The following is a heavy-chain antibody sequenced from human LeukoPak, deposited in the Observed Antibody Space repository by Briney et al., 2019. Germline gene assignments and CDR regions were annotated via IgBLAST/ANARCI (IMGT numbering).Heavy chain of an antibody. J-gene: IGHJ4*02. CDR1: GFTFSYCG. CDR3: ARDAYCSGGSYYHFDC. V-gene: IGHV3-33*01. Sequence: PGRSLRLSCAASGFTFSYCGMHWVRQTPDKGPQWVAVIWNDGSNKYYADSVKGRFTISRDNSKNTLSLQMNSLRAEDTAVYYCARDAYCSGGSYYHFDCWGQGTLVTVSS. CDR2: IWNDGSNK. D-gene: IGHD2-15*01.